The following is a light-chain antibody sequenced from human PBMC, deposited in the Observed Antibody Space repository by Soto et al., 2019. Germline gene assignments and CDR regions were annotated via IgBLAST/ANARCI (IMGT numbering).Light chain of an antibody. CDR2: GAS. Sequence: EIVLTQYPATLSVSPGETASLSCRASQSAGNFLAWYQQKPGQAPRLLIYGASSRATGIPDRFSGSGSGTDFTLTISRLEPEDFAVYYCQQYGSSTFTFGPGTKVDIK. V-gene: IGKV3-20*01. CDR3: QQYGSSTFT. CDR1: QSAGNF. J-gene: IGKJ3*01.